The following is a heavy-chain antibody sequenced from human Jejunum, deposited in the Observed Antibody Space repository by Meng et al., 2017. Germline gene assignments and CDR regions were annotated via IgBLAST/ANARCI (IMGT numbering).Heavy chain of an antibody. CDR2: AYYSGST. V-gene: IGHV4-39*01. CDR1: GGSITSHPYY. Sequence: HLQLQESGPGLVRPSETLPLTCTVSGGSITSHPYYWAWIRHPPGKGLEWIGSAYYSGSTYYNPSLRSRVTISVDTSKNQFSLRLSSVTASDTALYYCARNCTNTRCSHRGFDNWGQGSLVTVSS. J-gene: IGHJ4*02. CDR3: ARNCTNTRCSHRGFDN. D-gene: IGHD2-2*01.